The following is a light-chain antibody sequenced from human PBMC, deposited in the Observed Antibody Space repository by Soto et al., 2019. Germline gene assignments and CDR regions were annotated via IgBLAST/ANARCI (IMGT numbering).Light chain of an antibody. Sequence: DIQMTQSPSSLSASVGARVTITCRASQSISSYLNWYQQKPGKAPKLLIYAASSLQSGVPSRFSGSGSGIGFTLTISSLQPEDFVTCCCEQSYSTHQAITFGNGTRLEIK. V-gene: IGKV1-39*01. CDR2: AAS. CDR3: EQSYSTHQAIT. CDR1: QSISSY. J-gene: IGKJ5*01.